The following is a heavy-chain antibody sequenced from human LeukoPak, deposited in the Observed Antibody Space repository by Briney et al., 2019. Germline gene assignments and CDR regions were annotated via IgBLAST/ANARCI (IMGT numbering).Heavy chain of an antibody. CDR1: GGSISSSN. CDR2: ISGSGGST. Sequence: PSETLSLTCAVSGGSISSSNWWSWVRQAPGKGLEWVSAISGSGGSTFYADSVKGRFTISRDNSENTLYLQMNSLRAEDTAIYYCAKDRQYYYGSGTLYNCWGQGTLVTVSS. J-gene: IGHJ4*02. V-gene: IGHV3-23*01. D-gene: IGHD3-10*01. CDR3: AKDRQYYYGSGTLYNC.